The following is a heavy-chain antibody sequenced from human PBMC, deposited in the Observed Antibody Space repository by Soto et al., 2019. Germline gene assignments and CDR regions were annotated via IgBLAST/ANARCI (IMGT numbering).Heavy chain of an antibody. CDR2: IYYSGST. V-gene: IGHV4-59*01. CDR1: GGSISSNY. D-gene: IGHD6-13*01. Sequence: QVQLQESGPGLVKPSETLSLTCSVSGGSISSNYWSWIRQPPGKGLEWIGYIYYSGSTNYNPSLKSRATISADTSKNQCSLKLSTVPAADTAVYYCARDPYSSSHGSLRGGYGMDVWGQGTTVTVSS. J-gene: IGHJ6*02. CDR3: ARDPYSSSHGSLRGGYGMDV.